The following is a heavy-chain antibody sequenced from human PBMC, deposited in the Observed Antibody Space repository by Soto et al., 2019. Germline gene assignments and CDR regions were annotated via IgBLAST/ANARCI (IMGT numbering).Heavy chain of an antibody. J-gene: IGHJ4*02. Sequence: GSLRLSCVVSVFPFGANAMSWVRQAPGKGLEWVPGLSNTGRRTSYADSVKGRFNISRDNSENTVYLQMNSLRVEDTAVYYCATEMGATQGPFDNWGKGTLVTVSS. V-gene: IGHV3-23*01. D-gene: IGHD1-26*01. CDR3: ATEMGATQGPFDN. CDR1: VFPFGANA. CDR2: LSNTGRRT.